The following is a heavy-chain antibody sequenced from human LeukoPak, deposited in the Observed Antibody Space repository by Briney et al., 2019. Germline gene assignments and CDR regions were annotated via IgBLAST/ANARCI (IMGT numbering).Heavy chain of an antibody. CDR3: ARIGRILGAAWVDY. Sequence: SETLSLTCAVSGYSIRSNHWWGWIRQPPGKGLEWIGYIFYAGSTYYNPSLKSRVTMSVDTSKNQFSLRLSSVTAVGTAVYYCARIGRILGAAWVDYWGQGTLVSVSS. J-gene: IGHJ4*02. CDR1: GYSIRSNHW. D-gene: IGHD3-3*02. CDR2: IFYAGST. V-gene: IGHV4-28*01.